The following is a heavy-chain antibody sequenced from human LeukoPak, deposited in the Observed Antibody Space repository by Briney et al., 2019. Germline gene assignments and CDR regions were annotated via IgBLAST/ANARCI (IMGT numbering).Heavy chain of an antibody. CDR2: ISSSGSTI. J-gene: IGHJ6*03. V-gene: IGHV3-11*01. D-gene: IGHD5/OR15-5a*01. CDR3: ARGVSLLTGYMDV. Sequence: GGSLRLSCAASGFTFSDYYMSWIRQAPGKGLEWVSYISSSGSTIYYADSVKGRFTISRDNAKNSLYLRVNSLRAEDTAVYYCARGVSLLTGYMDVWGKGTTVTVSS. CDR1: GFTFSDYY.